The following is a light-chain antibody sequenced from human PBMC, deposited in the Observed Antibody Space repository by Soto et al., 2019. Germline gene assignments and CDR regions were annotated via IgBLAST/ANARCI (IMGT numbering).Light chain of an antibody. V-gene: IGKV3-15*01. CDR3: QQYNSWPLT. Sequence: EIVMTQSPATLSVSPGERATLSCRASQSVGSDLAWYQQKPGRTPTLLIYDVSTRATGIPARFSGSGSGTEFTRTISSLQSEDFAVYYCQQYNSWPLTSGGGTKVEIK. CDR2: DVS. J-gene: IGKJ4*01. CDR1: QSVGSD.